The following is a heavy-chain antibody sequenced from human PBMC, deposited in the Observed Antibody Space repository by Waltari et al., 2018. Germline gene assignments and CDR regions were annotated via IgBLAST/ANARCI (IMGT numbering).Heavy chain of an antibody. CDR2: IKSDGTNI. V-gene: IGHV3-74*03. Sequence: EVQLVESGGGLVQPGGSLRLSCAVSGFLYNDYWMDWVRQAPGQGLVWVSRIKSDGTNIQYADSVRGRFTISRDSAKNTFYLQMNSLRAEDTAVYYCTRNPGYWGQGTLVTVAS. D-gene: IGHD2-15*01. J-gene: IGHJ4*02. CDR1: GFLYNDYW. CDR3: TRNPGY.